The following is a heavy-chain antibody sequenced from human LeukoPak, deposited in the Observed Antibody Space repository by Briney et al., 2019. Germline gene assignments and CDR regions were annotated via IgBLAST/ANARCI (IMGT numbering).Heavy chain of an antibody. V-gene: IGHV3-7*01. Sequence: GGSLRLSCAASGFTFSSYWMTWVRQAPGKGLEWVANIKQDGSEKYYVDSVKGRFTISRDNAKNSLYLQMNSLRAEDTAVYHWARGGWEPLDYWGQGILVTVSS. CDR1: GFTFSSYW. D-gene: IGHD1-26*01. CDR2: IKQDGSEK. J-gene: IGHJ4*02. CDR3: ARGGWEPLDY.